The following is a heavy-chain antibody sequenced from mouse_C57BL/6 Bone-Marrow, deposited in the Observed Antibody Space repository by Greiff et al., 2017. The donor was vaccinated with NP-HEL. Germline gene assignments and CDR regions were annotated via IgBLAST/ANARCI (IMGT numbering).Heavy chain of an antibody. V-gene: IGHV1-5*01. D-gene: IGHD1-1*01. J-gene: IGHJ3*01. Sequence: VQLQQSGTVLARPGASVKMSCKTSGYTFTSYWMHWVKQRPGQGLEWIGAIYPGNSDTSYNQKFKGKAKLTAVTSASTAYMELSSLTNEDSAVYYCTRSLYYYGSIPFAYWGQGTLVTVSA. CDR3: TRSLYYYGSIPFAY. CDR1: GYTFTSYW. CDR2: IYPGNSDT.